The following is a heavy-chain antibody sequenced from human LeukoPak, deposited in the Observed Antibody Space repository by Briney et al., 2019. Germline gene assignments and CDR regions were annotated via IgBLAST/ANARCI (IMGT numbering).Heavy chain of an antibody. CDR1: GYTFTSYG. D-gene: IGHD5-18*01. V-gene: IGHV1-8*02. Sequence: GASVKVSCKASGYTFTSYGISWVRQATGQGLEWMGWMNPNSGNTGYAQKFQGRVTMTRNTSISTAYMELSSLRSEDTAVYYCTRGGESTATAHYWGQGTLVTVSS. CDR3: TRGGESTATAHY. CDR2: MNPNSGNT. J-gene: IGHJ4*02.